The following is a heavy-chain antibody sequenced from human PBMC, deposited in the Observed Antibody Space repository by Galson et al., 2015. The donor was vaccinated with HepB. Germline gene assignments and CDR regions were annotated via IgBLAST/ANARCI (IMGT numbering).Heavy chain of an antibody. Sequence: SLRLSCAASGFTFSSYSMNWVRQAPGKGLEWVSYISPSSSTIYYADSVKGRFTISRDNAKNSLFLQMNSLRDEDTAVYYCARISGRGSWSPTWGQGTLVTVSS. CDR2: ISPSSSTI. CDR1: GFTFSSYS. CDR3: ARISGRGSWSPT. V-gene: IGHV3-48*02. D-gene: IGHD6-13*01. J-gene: IGHJ4*02.